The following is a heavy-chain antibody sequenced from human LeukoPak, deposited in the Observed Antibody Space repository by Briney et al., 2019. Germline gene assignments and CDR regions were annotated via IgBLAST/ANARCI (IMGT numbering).Heavy chain of an antibody. Sequence: WASVKVSCKASGYTFTGYFMHWVRQAPGQGLEWMGWINPYSGDTEYAQKFRGRVTMTRDTSMSTAYMELSRLTSDDTAVYYCAELGITMIGGVWGKGTTVTISS. CDR3: AELGITMIGGV. CDR1: GYTFTGYF. J-gene: IGHJ6*04. CDR2: INPYSGDT. V-gene: IGHV1-2*02. D-gene: IGHD3-10*02.